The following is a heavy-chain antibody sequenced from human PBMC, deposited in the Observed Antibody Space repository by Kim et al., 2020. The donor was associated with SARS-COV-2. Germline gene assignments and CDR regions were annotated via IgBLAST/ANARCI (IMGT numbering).Heavy chain of an antibody. CDR1: GFTFSSYS. CDR3: ARDIVDIVATIDFVGGELDY. D-gene: IGHD5-12*01. CDR2: IRSSRSYI. J-gene: IGHJ4*02. V-gene: IGHV3-21*01. Sequence: GGSLRLSCAASGFTFSSYSMNWVRQAPGKGLEWVSSIRSSRSYIYYADSVKGRFTISRDNAKNSLYLQMNSLRAEDTAVYYCARDIVDIVATIDFVGGELDYWGQGTLVTVSS.